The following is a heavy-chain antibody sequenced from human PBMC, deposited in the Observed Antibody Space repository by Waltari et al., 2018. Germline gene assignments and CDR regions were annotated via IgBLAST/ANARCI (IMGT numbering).Heavy chain of an antibody. V-gene: IGHV5-51*03. CDR1: GYSFTSYW. CDR2: IYPGDSDT. J-gene: IGHJ6*02. D-gene: IGHD6-6*01. Sequence: EVQLVQSGAEVKKPGESLKISCTGSGYSFTSYWIGWVRQIPGKGLEWMGIIYPGDSDTRYSPSFQGQVTISADKSISTAYLQWSSLKASDTAMYYCASGGSSPSYYYGMDVWGQGTTVTVSS. CDR3: ASGGSSPSYYYGMDV.